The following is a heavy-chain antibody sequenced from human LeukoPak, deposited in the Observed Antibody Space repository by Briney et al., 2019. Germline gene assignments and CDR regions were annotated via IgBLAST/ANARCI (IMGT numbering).Heavy chain of an antibody. CDR3: ARGEIGITGNYFYY. CDR1: GGTFSSYA. Sequence: ASVKVSCKASGGTFSSYAISWVRQAPGQGLEWMGGIIPIFGTANYAQKFQGRVTITTDESTSTAYMELSSLRSEDTAVYYCARGEIGITGNYFYYWGQGTLVTVSS. CDR2: IIPIFGTA. D-gene: IGHD1-20*01. V-gene: IGHV1-69*05. J-gene: IGHJ4*02.